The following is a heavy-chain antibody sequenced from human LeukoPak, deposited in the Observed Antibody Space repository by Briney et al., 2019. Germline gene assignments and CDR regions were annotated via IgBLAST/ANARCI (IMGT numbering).Heavy chain of an antibody. V-gene: IGHV3-9*01. CDR3: AKDLGLDY. CDR1: GFTFDDYA. J-gene: IGHJ4*02. Sequence: GGSLRLSCAASGFTFDDYAMHWVRQAPGKGLEWVSGISWNSGSIGYADSVKGRFTISRDNSKNTLYLQMNSLRAEDTAVYYCAKDLGLDYWGQGTLVTVSS. CDR2: ISWNSGSI. D-gene: IGHD7-27*01.